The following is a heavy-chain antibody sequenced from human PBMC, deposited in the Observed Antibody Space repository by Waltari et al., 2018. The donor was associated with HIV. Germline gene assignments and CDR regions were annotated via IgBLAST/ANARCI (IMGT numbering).Heavy chain of an antibody. CDR3: TRASAADLDF. Sequence: QVQLVESGGGVVQPGRSLRLFRAAPGFTFSSYAMHWVRQAPGEVLEWLAVISDDGTNKYYADSVKDRFIIYRDNSQNTLYLQMFSLRPEDTAVYYCTRASAADLDFWGQGTLVTVSS. CDR1: GFTFSSYA. V-gene: IGHV3-30-3*01. CDR2: ISDDGTNK. D-gene: IGHD2-2*01. J-gene: IGHJ4*02.